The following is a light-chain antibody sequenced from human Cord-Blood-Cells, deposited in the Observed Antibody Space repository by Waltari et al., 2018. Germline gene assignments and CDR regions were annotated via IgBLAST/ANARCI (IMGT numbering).Light chain of an antibody. CDR3: QQSYSTLPYT. CDR2: AAS. CDR1: QSISSY. V-gene: IGKV1-39*01. J-gene: IGKJ2*01. Sequence: DIQMTQSPSSLSASVGDRVTITCRASQSISSYLNWYQQKPGKAPKLLIYAASSLQSGVPSRFSGSGSGTDFTLTISSLQPEDFATYYCQQSYSTLPYTFGQGP.